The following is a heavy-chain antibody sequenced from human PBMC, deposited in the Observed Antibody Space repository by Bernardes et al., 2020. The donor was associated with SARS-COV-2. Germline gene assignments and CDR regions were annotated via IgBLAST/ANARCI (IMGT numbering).Heavy chain of an antibody. J-gene: IGHJ4*02. CDR1: GYTFTGYY. Sequence: AVKVSCKASGYTFTGYYIHWVRQAPGQGLEWMGWINANSGGTNYAQKFQGRVTMTRDTSISTAYMELSRLRSDDTAVCYCARDSTVSWFGSDYWGQGTLVTASS. CDR2: INANSGGT. CDR3: ARDSTVSWFGSDY. V-gene: IGHV1-2*02. D-gene: IGHD3-10*01.